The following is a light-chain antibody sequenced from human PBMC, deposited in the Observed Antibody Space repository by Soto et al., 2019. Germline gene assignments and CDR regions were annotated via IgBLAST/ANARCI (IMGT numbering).Light chain of an antibody. CDR1: QSVSSSY. CDR2: GAS. Sequence: EIVLTQSPGTLSLSPGERATLSCRASQSVSSSYLAWYQQKPGQAPRLLIYGASSRATGIPDRFSGSGSGTDFTLTISRLEPEDFAVYYCQQHGSSPYTFGQVTKLEIK. CDR3: QQHGSSPYT. V-gene: IGKV3-20*01. J-gene: IGKJ2*01.